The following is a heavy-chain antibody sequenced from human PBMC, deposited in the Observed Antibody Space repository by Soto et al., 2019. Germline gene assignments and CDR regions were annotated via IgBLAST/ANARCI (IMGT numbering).Heavy chain of an antibody. Sequence: SETLSLTCTVSGGSLSSYYWSWIRQPPGKGLEWIGYIYYSGSTNYNPSLKSRVTISVDTSNNQFSLKLSSVTAADTAVYYCARGRENWNDLNFDYWGQGTLDPVSS. D-gene: IGHD1-1*01. J-gene: IGHJ4*02. CDR3: ARGRENWNDLNFDY. V-gene: IGHV4-59*12. CDR2: IYYSGST. CDR1: GGSLSSYY.